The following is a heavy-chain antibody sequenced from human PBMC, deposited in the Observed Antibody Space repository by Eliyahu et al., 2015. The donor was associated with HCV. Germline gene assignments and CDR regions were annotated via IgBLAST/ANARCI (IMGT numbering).Heavy chain of an antibody. CDR1: GXTVXNNY. CDR3: AGEGVATVWRANGFDI. Sequence: EVQLVQSGGGLIQPGGSLRLXCXASGXTVXNNYMXWVRQAPGKGLEWVSVIFRGGSSFYADSVKGRFTISRDNARNTLNLQMNNLRAEDTAIYYCAGEGVATVWRANGFDIWGQGTVVTVSS. J-gene: IGHJ3*02. D-gene: IGHD2-21*01. V-gene: IGHV3-53*01. CDR2: IFRGGSS.